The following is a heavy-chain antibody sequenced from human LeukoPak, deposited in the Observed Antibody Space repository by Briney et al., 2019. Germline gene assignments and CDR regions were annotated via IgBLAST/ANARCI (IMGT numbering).Heavy chain of an antibody. J-gene: IGHJ4*02. Sequence: GGSLRLSCAASGFTFSSYAMSWVRQAPGKGLEWVSAISGSGGSTNYADSVKGRFTISRDNAKNTLYLQMNSLRAEDTAMYYCAREGYTGSYPDYWGQGTLVTVSS. CDR3: AREGYTGSYPDY. D-gene: IGHD1-26*01. V-gene: IGHV3-23*01. CDR1: GFTFSSYA. CDR2: ISGSGGST.